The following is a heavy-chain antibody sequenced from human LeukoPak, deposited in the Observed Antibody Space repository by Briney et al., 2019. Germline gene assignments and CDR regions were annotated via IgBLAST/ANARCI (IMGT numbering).Heavy chain of an antibody. CDR1: GFTFSSYA. V-gene: IGHV3-30*04. Sequence: PGGSLRLSCAASGFTFSSYAMHWVRQAPGKGLEWVAVISYDGSNKYYADSVKGRFTISRDNSKNTLYLQMNSLRAEDTAVYYCARDRLTYCSGGSCPFDYWGQGTLVTVSS. J-gene: IGHJ4*02. CDR3: ARDRLTYCSGGSCPFDY. D-gene: IGHD2-15*01. CDR2: ISYDGSNK.